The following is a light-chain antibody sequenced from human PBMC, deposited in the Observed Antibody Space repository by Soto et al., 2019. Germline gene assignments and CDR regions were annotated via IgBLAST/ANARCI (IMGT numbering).Light chain of an antibody. V-gene: IGLV8-61*01. CDR3: VLYMGSGILV. CDR2: TTN. CDR1: SGSVSASYY. Sequence: QTVVTQEPSFSVSPGGTVTLTCGLSSGSVSASYYPSWYQQTPGQAPRTLIYTTNTRSSGVPDRFSGSILGNKAALTITGAQADDESDYHCVLYMGSGILVFGGGTKVTVL. J-gene: IGLJ2*01.